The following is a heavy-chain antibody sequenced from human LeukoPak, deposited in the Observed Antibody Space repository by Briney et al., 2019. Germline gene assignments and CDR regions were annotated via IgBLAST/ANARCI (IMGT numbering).Heavy chain of an antibody. CDR1: GGSISSYY. V-gene: IGHV4-59*01. Sequence: SETLSLTCTVPGGSISSYYWSWIRQPPRKGLEWIGYIYYSGSTNYNPSLKSRVTISVDTSKNQFSLKLSSVTAADPAVYDGASGYCSGGSCYDYYYYYYMDVWGKGTTVTVSS. D-gene: IGHD2-15*01. J-gene: IGHJ6*03. CDR3: ASGYCSGGSCYDYYYYYYMDV. CDR2: IYYSGST.